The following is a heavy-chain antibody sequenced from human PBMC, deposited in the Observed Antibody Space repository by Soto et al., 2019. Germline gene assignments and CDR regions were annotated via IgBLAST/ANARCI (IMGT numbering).Heavy chain of an antibody. CDR1: GGSISSYY. V-gene: IGHV4-59*01. CDR3: AKNYGNAFDI. CDR2: SYYSGST. D-gene: IGHD3-10*01. J-gene: IGHJ3*02. Sequence: QVQLQESGPGLVKPSETLSLTCTVAGGSISSYYWSWIRPPPGKGLVWMGDSYYSGSTNYNPSLKSLVTISVDTSKNQFSLKLSSVTAADTAVYYCAKNYGNAFDIWGQGTMVSVSS.